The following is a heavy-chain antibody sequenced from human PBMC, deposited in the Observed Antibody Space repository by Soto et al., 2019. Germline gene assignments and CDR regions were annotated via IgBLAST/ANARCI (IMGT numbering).Heavy chain of an antibody. CDR1: GFTFSRYG. Sequence: PGGSLRLSCAASGFTFSRYGMNWLRQAPGKGLEWVASISSTTCYVYYADSVKGRFSTSRDNAKNILYLEMYALRTEDTAVYYCARDPSEGRVGNWFESWGQGTLVTVSS. V-gene: IGHV3-21*06. CDR2: ISSTTCYV. J-gene: IGHJ5*01. CDR3: ARDPSEGRVGNWFES. D-gene: IGHD2-2*01.